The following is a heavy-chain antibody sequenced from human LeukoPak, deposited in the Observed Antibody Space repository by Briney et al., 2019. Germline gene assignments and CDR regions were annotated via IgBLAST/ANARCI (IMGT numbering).Heavy chain of an antibody. Sequence: GGALKISFKGSGCRFNSYWIGWGRPMPGKGLEWMGIIYPGDSDTRYSPSFQGQVTISADKSISTAYLQWSSLKASDTAMYYCARHSGGYDILTGYYLYYFDHWGQGTLVTVSS. D-gene: IGHD3-9*01. CDR2: IYPGDSDT. CDR3: ARHSGGYDILTGYYLYYFDH. V-gene: IGHV5-51*01. J-gene: IGHJ4*02. CDR1: GCRFNSYW.